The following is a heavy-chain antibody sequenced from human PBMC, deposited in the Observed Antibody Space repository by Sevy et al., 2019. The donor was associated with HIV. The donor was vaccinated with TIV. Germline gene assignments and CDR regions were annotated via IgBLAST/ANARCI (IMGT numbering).Heavy chain of an antibody. J-gene: IGHJ3*02. V-gene: IGHV3-49*03. Sequence: GGSLRLSCTASGFTFGDYAMSWFRQAPGKGLEWVGFIRSKAYGGTTEYAASVKGRFTISRDDSKSMAYLQMNSLKTELTAVYYCTRERVDTYYYDSSGYFDAFDIWGQGTMVTVSS. CDR3: TRERVDTYYYDSSGYFDAFDI. CDR2: IRSKAYGGTT. D-gene: IGHD3-22*01. CDR1: GFTFGDYA.